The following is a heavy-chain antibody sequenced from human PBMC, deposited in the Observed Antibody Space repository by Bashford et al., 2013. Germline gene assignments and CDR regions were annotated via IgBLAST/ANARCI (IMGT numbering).Heavy chain of an antibody. CDR3: ARSVGYSNRWGFDY. V-gene: IGHV1-3*01. Sequence: VASVKVSCKASGYSFSTYVMHWVRQAPGQSLEWMGWITGGNANTKYSQKFQDRVTITRDTSASATYMELSSLRSEDTAVYYCARSVGYSNRWGFDYWGQGTLVTVSS. CDR2: ITGGNANT. J-gene: IGHJ4*02. CDR1: GYSFSTYV. D-gene: IGHD6-13*01.